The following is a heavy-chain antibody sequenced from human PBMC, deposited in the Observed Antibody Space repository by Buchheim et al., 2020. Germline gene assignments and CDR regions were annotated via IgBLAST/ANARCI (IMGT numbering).Heavy chain of an antibody. CDR3: ARYDFWSGYLDY. CDR2: IYKSGRT. CDR1: NGSITSDY. D-gene: IGHD3-3*01. Sequence: QVQLQESGPGLVRPSETLSLTCTVSNGSITSDYWSWIRQSPGEGLEWIGYIYKSGRTNYSPSLMSRVTISVDTSKNQFSLKLNSVTAADTAVYYCARYDFWSGYLDYWGQGTL. J-gene: IGHJ4*02. V-gene: IGHV4-59*01.